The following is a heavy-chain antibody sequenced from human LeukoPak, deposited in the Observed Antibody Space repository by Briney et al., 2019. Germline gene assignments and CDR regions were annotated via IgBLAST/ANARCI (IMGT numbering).Heavy chain of an antibody. CDR2: ISYDGSNK. Sequence: PGGSLRLSCAASGFTFSSYGMHWVRQAPGKGLEWVAVISYDGSNKSYADSVKGRFTISRDNSKNTLYLQMNSLRGEDTAVYYCAKEENWIQLWLKYWGQGTLVTVSS. CDR3: AKEENWIQLWLKY. V-gene: IGHV3-30*18. D-gene: IGHD5-18*01. CDR1: GFTFSSYG. J-gene: IGHJ4*02.